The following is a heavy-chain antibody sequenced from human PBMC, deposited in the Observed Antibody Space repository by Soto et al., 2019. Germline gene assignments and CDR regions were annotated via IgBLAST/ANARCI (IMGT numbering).Heavy chain of an antibody. J-gene: IGHJ2*01. D-gene: IGHD2-21*02. CDR1: GGSISSGDYY. CDR3: ASQGGYGGNSGGWYFDL. CDR2: IYYSGST. Sequence: QVQLQESGPGLVKPSQTLSLTCTVSGGSISSGDYYWSWIRQPPGKGLEWIGYIYYSGSTYYNPSLKGRVTISVDTSKNQFSLKLSSVTAADTAVYYCASQGGYGGNSGGWYFDLWGRGTLVTVSS. V-gene: IGHV4-30-4*01.